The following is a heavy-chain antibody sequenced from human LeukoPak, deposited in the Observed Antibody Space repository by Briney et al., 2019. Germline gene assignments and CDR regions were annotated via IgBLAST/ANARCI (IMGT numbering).Heavy chain of an antibody. CDR1: GYTFTGYY. CDR2: INPNSGGT. D-gene: IGHD6-19*01. Sequence: ASVKVPCKASGYTFTGYYMHWVRQAPGQGLEWMGWINPNSGGTNYAQKFQGRVTMTRDTSISTAYMELSRLRSDDTAVYYCARECIAVAGGGPHYYYYYMDVWGKGTTVTVSS. V-gene: IGHV1-2*02. J-gene: IGHJ6*03. CDR3: ARECIAVAGGGPHYYYYYMDV.